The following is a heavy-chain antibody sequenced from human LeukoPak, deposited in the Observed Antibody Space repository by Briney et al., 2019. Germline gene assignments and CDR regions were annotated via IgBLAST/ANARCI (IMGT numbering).Heavy chain of an antibody. CDR3: ARVGSSWYSTGYYFDY. V-gene: IGHV4-39*07. D-gene: IGHD6-13*01. J-gene: IGHJ4*02. CDR1: GGSISGDSGTCPIYS. CDR2: IYYNGNT. Sequence: PSETLSLTCTFSGGSISGDSGTCPIYSWGWVRQTPGKDLEWIGTIYYNGNTFYTPSLKSRITMFIDTSKNQFSLNLSSVTAADTAVYYCARVGSSWYSTGYYFDYWGQGTLVTVSS.